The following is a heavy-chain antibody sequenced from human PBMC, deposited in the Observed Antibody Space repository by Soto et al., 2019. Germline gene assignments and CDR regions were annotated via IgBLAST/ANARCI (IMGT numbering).Heavy chain of an antibody. CDR3: ARDESGKVYAIGYSYYYGMDV. J-gene: IGHJ6*02. Sequence: GGSLRLSCVASGFTFSSYSMNWVRQAPGKGLEWVSSISSSSSYIYYADSVKGRFTISRDNAKNSLYLQMNSLRAEDTAVYYCARDESGKVYAIGYSYYYGMDVWGQGTTVTVSS. D-gene: IGHD2-8*01. V-gene: IGHV3-21*01. CDR2: ISSSSSYI. CDR1: GFTFSSYS.